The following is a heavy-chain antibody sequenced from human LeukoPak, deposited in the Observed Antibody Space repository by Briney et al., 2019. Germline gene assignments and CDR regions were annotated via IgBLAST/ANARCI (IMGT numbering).Heavy chain of an antibody. D-gene: IGHD3-22*01. CDR3: ARDGIHYYDSSGYSLGDY. CDR1: GFTFSSYA. V-gene: IGHV3-30-3*01. J-gene: IGHJ4*02. CDR2: ISYDGSNK. Sequence: PGGSLRLSCAASGFTFSSYAMHWVRQAPGKGLEWVAVISYDGSNKYYADSVKGRFTISRDNSKNTLYLQMNSLRAEDTAVYYCARDGIHYYDSSGYSLGDYWGQGTLVTVSS.